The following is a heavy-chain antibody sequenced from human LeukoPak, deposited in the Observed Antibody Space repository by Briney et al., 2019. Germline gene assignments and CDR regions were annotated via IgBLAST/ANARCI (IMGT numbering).Heavy chain of an antibody. J-gene: IGHJ5*02. CDR2: IIPILGIA. CDR3: AREMVRGVIEWFDP. D-gene: IGHD3-10*01. CDR1: GGTFSSYA. V-gene: IGHV1-69*04. Sequence: GSSVTVSCKASGGTFSSYAISWVRQAPGQGLEWMGRIIPILGIANYAQKFQGRVTITADKSTSTAYMELSGLRSEDTAVYYCAREMVRGVIEWFDPWGQGTLVTVSS.